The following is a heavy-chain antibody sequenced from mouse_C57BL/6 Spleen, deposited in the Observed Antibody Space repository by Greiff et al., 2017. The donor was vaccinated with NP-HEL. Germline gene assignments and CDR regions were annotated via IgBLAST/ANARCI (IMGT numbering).Heavy chain of an antibody. CDR3: ARAGATVVAEKDYFDY. CDR1: GYTFTSYG. D-gene: IGHD1-1*01. Sequence: VQLQQSGAELARPGASVKLSCKASGYTFTSYGISWVKQRTGQGLEWIGEIYPRSGNTYYNEKFKGKATLTADKSSSTAYMELRSLTSEDSAVCFCARAGATVVAEKDYFDYWGQGTTLTVSS. CDR2: IYPRSGNT. J-gene: IGHJ2*01. V-gene: IGHV1-81*01.